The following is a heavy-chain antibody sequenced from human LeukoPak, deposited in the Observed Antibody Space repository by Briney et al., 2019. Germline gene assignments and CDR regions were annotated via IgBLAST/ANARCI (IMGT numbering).Heavy chain of an antibody. CDR3: ASGSTYADYVFDY. CDR2: ILHSGST. D-gene: IGHD4-17*01. Sequence: SQTLSLICTVSGGSISSGAYYWSWIRQHPGKGLEWIGYILHSGSTYYNPSLKSRITISVDTSKNQFSLNLTSVTAADTAVHYCASGSTYADYVFDYWGQGTLVTVSS. V-gene: IGHV4-31*03. CDR1: GGSISSGAYY. J-gene: IGHJ4*02.